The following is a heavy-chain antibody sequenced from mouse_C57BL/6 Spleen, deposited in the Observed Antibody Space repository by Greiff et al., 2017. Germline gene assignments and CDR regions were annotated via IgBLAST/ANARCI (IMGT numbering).Heavy chain of an antibody. CDR2: IDPSDSYT. Sequence: VQLQQPGAELVMPGASVKLSCKASGYTFTSYWMHWVKQRPGQGLEWIGEIDPSDSYTNYNQKFKGKSTLTVDKSPSTAYMQLSSLTSEDSAVYYCAVITTVPATGDYWGQGTTLTVSS. D-gene: IGHD1-1*01. J-gene: IGHJ2*01. CDR1: GYTFTSYW. CDR3: AVITTVPATGDY. V-gene: IGHV1-69*01.